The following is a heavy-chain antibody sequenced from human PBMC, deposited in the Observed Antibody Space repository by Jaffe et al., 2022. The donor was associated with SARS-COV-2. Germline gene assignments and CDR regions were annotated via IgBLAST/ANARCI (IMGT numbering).Heavy chain of an antibody. J-gene: IGHJ3*02. V-gene: IGHV3-15*01. D-gene: IGHD3-22*01. CDR3: TTERLYYYDSSGYDDAFDI. Sequence: EVQLVESGGGLVKPGGSLRLSCAASGFTFSNAWMSWVRQAPGKGLEWVGRIKSKTDGGTTDYAAPVKGRFTISRDDSKNTLYLQMNSLKTEDTAVYYCTTERLYYYDSSGYDDAFDIWGQGTMVTVSS. CDR2: IKSKTDGGTT. CDR1: GFTFSNAW.